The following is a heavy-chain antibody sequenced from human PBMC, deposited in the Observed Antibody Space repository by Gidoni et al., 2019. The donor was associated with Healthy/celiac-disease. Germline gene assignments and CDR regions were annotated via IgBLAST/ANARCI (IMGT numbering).Heavy chain of an antibody. J-gene: IGHJ6*03. Sequence: QVQLVQSGAEVKTPGASVKVSCKASGYNFTSYGISWVRQAPGQGLEWMGWISAYNGNTNYAQKLQGRVTMTTDTSTSTAYMELRSLRSDDTAVYYCASSSRPYYYYYMDVWGKGTTVTVSS. V-gene: IGHV1-18*01. CDR1: GYNFTSYG. D-gene: IGHD6-13*01. CDR3: ASSSRPYYYYYMDV. CDR2: ISAYNGNT.